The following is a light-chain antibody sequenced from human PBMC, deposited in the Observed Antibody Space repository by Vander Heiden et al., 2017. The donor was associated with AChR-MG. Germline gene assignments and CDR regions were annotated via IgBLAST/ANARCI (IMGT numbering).Light chain of an antibody. Sequence: QSPLTQPPSASGSPGQWITITCTGTGSDVGGYNYVSWYQQHPGKAPKLMIYDVSKRPSGVSNRFSGSKSGNTASLTISGLQAEDEADYYCSSYTSSSPYVFGTGTKFTVL. CDR2: DVS. J-gene: IGLJ1*01. CDR1: GSDVGGYNY. CDR3: SSYTSSSPYV. V-gene: IGLV2-14*01.